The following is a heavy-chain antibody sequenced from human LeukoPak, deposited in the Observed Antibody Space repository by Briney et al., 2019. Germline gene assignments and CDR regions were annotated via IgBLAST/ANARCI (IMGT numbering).Heavy chain of an antibody. CDR2: IWYDGNTK. D-gene: IGHD3-3*01. V-gene: IGHV3-33*01. CDR3: ARALGIFGVVPQYYFDY. CDR1: GFTFSSYG. Sequence: PGGSLRLSCAASGFTFSSYGMHWVRQAPGKGLEWVAVIWYDGNTKYYADSVKGRFTISRDNSKNTLYLQMNSLRAEDTAVYYCARALGIFGVVPQYYFDYWGQGTLVTVSS. J-gene: IGHJ4*02.